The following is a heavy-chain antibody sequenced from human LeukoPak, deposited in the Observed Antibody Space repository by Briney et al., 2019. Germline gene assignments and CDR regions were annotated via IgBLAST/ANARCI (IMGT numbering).Heavy chain of an antibody. CDR1: GFTFGDYA. J-gene: IGHJ3*02. CDR2: IYYSGST. V-gene: IGHV4-59*01. CDR3: ARSTSDYGDYLGAFDI. D-gene: IGHD4-17*01. Sequence: LGLSCTASGFTFGDYAMSWIRQPPGKGLEWIGYIYYSGSTNCNPSLKSRVTISVDTSKNQFSLKLSSVTAADTAVYYCARSTSDYGDYLGAFDIWGQGTMVTVSS.